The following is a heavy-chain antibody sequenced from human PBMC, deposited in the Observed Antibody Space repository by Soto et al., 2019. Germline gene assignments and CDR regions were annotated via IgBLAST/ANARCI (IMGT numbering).Heavy chain of an antibody. CDR2: IKSKTDGGTA. Sequence: PGGSLRLSCAVSGLIFTNSWMSWVRQAPGKRLEWVGRIKSKTDGGTADYAAPVKGRFIISRDDSRNTMYLQMNSLLIEDTAIYYCSTRGSSWGQGTLVTVSS. J-gene: IGHJ4*02. CDR1: GLIFTNSW. D-gene: IGHD6-13*01. CDR3: STRGSS. V-gene: IGHV3-15*05.